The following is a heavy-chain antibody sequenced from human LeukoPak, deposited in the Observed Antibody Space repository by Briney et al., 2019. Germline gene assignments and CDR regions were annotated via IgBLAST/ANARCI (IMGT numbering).Heavy chain of an antibody. CDR3: AREDSQLIDY. CDR2: IYYSGST. J-gene: IGHJ4*02. CDR1: GGSISSYY. Sequence: PSETLSLTCTISGGSISSYYWSWIRQPPGKGLEWIGYIYYSGSTNYNPSLKSRVTISVDTSKNQFSLKLSSVTAADTAVYYCAREDSQLIDYWGQGTLVTVSS. D-gene: IGHD2-2*01. V-gene: IGHV4-59*01.